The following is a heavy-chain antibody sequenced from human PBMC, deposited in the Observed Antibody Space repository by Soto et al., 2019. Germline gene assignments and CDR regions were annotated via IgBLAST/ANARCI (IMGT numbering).Heavy chain of an antibody. V-gene: IGHV4-59*08. Sequence: PSETLSLTCTVSGGSISSDYWTWLRQPPGKGLEWIGFIYYSGSTNYNPSLKSRVTISVDTSKNQFSLKLSSVTAADTAVYYCARLLVVVVIDSDGMDVWGQGTTVTVSS. CDR2: IYYSGST. D-gene: IGHD2-15*01. J-gene: IGHJ6*02. CDR3: ARLLVVVVIDSDGMDV. CDR1: GGSISSDY.